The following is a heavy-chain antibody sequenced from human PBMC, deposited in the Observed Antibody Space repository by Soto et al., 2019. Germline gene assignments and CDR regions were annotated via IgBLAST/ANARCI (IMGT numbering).Heavy chain of an antibody. V-gene: IGHV3-23*01. Sequence: DVQLMESGGGLAQPGGSLRLSCAASGFSFSTYAMTWVRQAPGKGLEWVSGISGSGINTYYAASVKGRFTISRDHSNNTLYLRMNSLRAEDTAVYYCAKVGSIWAYYMDVWGTGTTVIVSS. CDR1: GFSFSTYA. D-gene: IGHD3-9*01. CDR2: ISGSGINT. CDR3: AKVGSIWAYYMDV. J-gene: IGHJ6*03.